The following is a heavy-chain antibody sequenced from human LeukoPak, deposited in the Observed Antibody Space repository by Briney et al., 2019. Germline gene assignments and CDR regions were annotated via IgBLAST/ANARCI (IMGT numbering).Heavy chain of an antibody. V-gene: IGHV3-23*01. CDR1: GFTFSSYA. CDR3: AKDFHISSGYSLN. CDR2: ISGSGGST. Sequence: PGGSLRLSCAASGFTFSSYAMSWVRQAPGKGLEWVSAISGSGGSTYYADSMKGRFTISRDNSKNTLYLQMNSLRAEDTAVYYCAKDFHISSGYSLNWGQGTLVTVSS. J-gene: IGHJ4*02. D-gene: IGHD3-22*01.